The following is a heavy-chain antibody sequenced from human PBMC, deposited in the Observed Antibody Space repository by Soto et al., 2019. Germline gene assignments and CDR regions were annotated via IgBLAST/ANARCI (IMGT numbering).Heavy chain of an antibody. CDR3: YAADFYYYGMDV. D-gene: IGHD2-2*01. Sequence: QVQWVQSGAEVKKPGASVKVSCKASGDTFTRCGISWVRQAPGQGLEWMGWISAYNAKTDYAQKFQGRVTLTTDTSTSTAYMELRSLRSDDTAVYYCYAADFYYYGMDVWGPGTTVTVSS. CDR2: ISAYNAKT. CDR1: GDTFTRCG. V-gene: IGHV1-18*01. J-gene: IGHJ6*02.